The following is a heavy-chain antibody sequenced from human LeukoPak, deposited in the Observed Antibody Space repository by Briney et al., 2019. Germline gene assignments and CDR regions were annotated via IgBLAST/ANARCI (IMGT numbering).Heavy chain of an antibody. D-gene: IGHD6-19*01. V-gene: IGHV3-23*01. Sequence: GGSLRLSCAASGFTFSSYAMSWVRQAPGKGLEWVSAISGSGGSTYYADSVKGRFTISRDNSRNTLYLQMNSLRAEDTAVYYCARRSGIAVAGAFDYWGQGTLVTVSS. CDR1: GFTFSSYA. J-gene: IGHJ4*02. CDR2: ISGSGGST. CDR3: ARRSGIAVAGAFDY.